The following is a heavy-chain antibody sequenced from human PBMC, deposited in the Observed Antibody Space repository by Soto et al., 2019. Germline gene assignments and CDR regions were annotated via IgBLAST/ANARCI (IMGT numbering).Heavy chain of an antibody. J-gene: IGHJ4*02. CDR3: ARQILVAAGLNSPFDY. Sequence: QVQLVESGGGVVQPGGSLRLSCAASGFTCSRYAMHWVRQAPGKGLEWLAILSYDGVNNYYADSVKGRFTISRDNSKSTLYLLMNNLKPDDTAVYYCARQILVAAGLNSPFDYWGQGTLVSLSS. V-gene: IGHV3-30-3*01. CDR1: GFTCSRYA. CDR2: LSYDGVNN. D-gene: IGHD6-13*01.